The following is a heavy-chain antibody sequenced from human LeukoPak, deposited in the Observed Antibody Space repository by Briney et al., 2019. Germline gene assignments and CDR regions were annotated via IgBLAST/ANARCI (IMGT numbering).Heavy chain of an antibody. Sequence: ASMKVSCKASGNTFTGYYIHWVRQAPGQGLEWMGRINPNNGDTNYAQKFPGRVTLTRDTSIGTANMELSSLRSDDTAMYYCVREITRATTYFDSWGQGTLVTVSS. D-gene: IGHD1-26*01. V-gene: IGHV1-2*06. CDR3: VREITRATTYFDS. J-gene: IGHJ4*02. CDR1: GNTFTGYY. CDR2: INPNNGDT.